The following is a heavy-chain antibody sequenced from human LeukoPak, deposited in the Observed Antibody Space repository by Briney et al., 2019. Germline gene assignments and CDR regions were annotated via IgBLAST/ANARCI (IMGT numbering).Heavy chain of an antibody. CDR1: GFSFTDYP. CDR2: IRTTAEGAKYA. CDR3: ATDQRYAFDY. V-gene: IGHV3-48*02. Sequence: PGGSLRLSCATSGFSFTDYPMNWVRQAPGKGLEWISNIRTTAEGAKYACYADSVKGQDTISRDDDKNTLYLHMNSLRDDYTAVYYCATDQRYAFDYWGQGILVTVSS. D-gene: IGHD3-9*01. J-gene: IGHJ4*02.